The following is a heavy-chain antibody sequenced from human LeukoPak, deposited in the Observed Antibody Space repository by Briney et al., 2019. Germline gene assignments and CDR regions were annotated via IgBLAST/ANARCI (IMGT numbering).Heavy chain of an antibody. D-gene: IGHD2-2*01. CDR2: ISAYNGNT. J-gene: IGHJ6*02. CDR1: GYTFTSYG. CDR3: ARDPGGVQLLHSNDYGMDV. Sequence: ASVKVSCKASGYTFTSYGISWVRQAPGQGLEWMGRISAYNGNTNYAQKLQGRVTMTTDTSTSTAYMELRSLRSDDTAVYYCARDPGGVQLLHSNDYGMDVWGQGTTVTVSS. V-gene: IGHV1-18*01.